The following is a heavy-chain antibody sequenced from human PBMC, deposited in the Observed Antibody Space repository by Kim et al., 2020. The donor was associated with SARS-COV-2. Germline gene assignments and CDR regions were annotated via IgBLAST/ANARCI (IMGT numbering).Heavy chain of an antibody. V-gene: IGHV3-74*03. J-gene: IGHJ4*02. D-gene: IGHD4-4*01. CDR3: ARGGKMTTITSLDY. Sequence: YAESVKGRFTISRDNAKNRLNRQMYSLRVEDTAVYYCARGGKMTTITSLDYWGQGILVTVSS.